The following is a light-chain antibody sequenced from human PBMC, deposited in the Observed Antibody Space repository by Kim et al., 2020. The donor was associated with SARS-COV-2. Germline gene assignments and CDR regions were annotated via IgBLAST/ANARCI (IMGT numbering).Light chain of an antibody. J-gene: IGKJ3*01. CDR3: QQSYSLPPT. V-gene: IGKV1-12*01. CDR1: QGISTW. Sequence: DIQMTQSPSSISASVGDRVTITCRASQGISTWLAWYRLSPGKAPELLIYAASDLQIGVQSRFTGGGSGTHFTLTISSLQPVDSAIYYCQQSYSLPPTFGPGTKVDIK. CDR2: AAS.